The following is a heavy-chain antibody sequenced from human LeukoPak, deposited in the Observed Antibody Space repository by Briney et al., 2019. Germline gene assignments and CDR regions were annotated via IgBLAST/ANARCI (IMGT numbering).Heavy chain of an antibody. CDR1: GFAFYTYS. CDR2: ITSSSTYI. V-gene: IGHV3-21*01. Sequence: GGSLRLSCAASGFAFYTYSMNWVRQAPGKGLEWVSSITSSSTYIYYADSVKGRFTISRDNARNSLYLQMNSLRAEDTAVYYCARDPYSGSYGNDYYYYMDVWGKGTTVTISS. CDR3: ARDPYSGSYGNDYYYYMDV. D-gene: IGHD1-26*01. J-gene: IGHJ6*03.